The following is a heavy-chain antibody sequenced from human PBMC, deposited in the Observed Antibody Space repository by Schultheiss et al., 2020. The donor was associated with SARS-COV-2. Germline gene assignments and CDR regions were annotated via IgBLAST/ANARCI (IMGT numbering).Heavy chain of an antibody. J-gene: IGHJ6*02. D-gene: IGHD3-10*01. CDR3: AREVGLLWFGELLWRHYGMGV. CDR2: IKQDGSEK. Sequence: GGSLRLSCAASGFTFSSYWMSWVRQAPGKGLEWVANIKQDGSEKYYVDSVKGRFTISRDNAKNSLYLQMNSLRAEDTAVYYCAREVGLLWFGELLWRHYGMGVWGQGTTVTVSS. CDR1: GFTFSSYW. V-gene: IGHV3-7*01.